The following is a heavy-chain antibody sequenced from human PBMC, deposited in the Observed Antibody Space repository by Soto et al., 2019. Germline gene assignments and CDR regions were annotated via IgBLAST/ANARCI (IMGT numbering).Heavy chain of an antibody. J-gene: IGHJ4*02. CDR1: GFTFSRYA. CDR3: ARLDKFNGGWS. Sequence: QVQLVESGGGVVQPGRSLRLSCAASGFTFSRYAMHWVRRAPGKGLEWVAAVSHDGKSGFYADSVSGRFTVSRDNSNNLVYLQMDRLRPEDTALFYCARLDKFNGGWSWGQGTAVTVSS. V-gene: IGHV3-30*14. CDR2: VSHDGKSG. D-gene: IGHD6-19*01.